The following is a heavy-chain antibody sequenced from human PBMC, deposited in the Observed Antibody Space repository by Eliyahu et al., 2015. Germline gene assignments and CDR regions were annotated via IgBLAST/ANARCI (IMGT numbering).Heavy chain of an antibody. CDR1: GFTFRNYA. CDR3: AKGGFAGSDFLFDS. CDR2: ISPSGGNT. J-gene: IGHJ4*02. V-gene: IGHV3-23*04. D-gene: IGHD5-12*01. Sequence: EVQLVESGGGLVQPGGSLRLSCEASGFTFRNYALSWVRQAPGKGLGRVAGISPSGGNTYYPGSVKGRFTISRDNSKNTLYLQMDSLTAEDTAVYYCAKGGFAGSDFLFDSWGQGSLVTVSS.